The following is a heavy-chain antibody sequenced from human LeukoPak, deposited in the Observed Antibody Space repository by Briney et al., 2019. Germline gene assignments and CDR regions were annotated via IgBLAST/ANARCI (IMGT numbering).Heavy chain of an antibody. J-gene: IGHJ6*02. Sequence: GASVKVSRKASGYTFTSYDINSVRQATGQGLEWMGWMNPNSGNTGYAQKFQGRVTMTRNTSISTAYMELSSLRSEDTAVYYCAREGGSSSWYFGYYYYGIDVWGQGTTVTVSS. D-gene: IGHD6-13*01. CDR1: GYTFTSYD. CDR2: MNPNSGNT. V-gene: IGHV1-8*01. CDR3: AREGGSSSWYFGYYYYGIDV.